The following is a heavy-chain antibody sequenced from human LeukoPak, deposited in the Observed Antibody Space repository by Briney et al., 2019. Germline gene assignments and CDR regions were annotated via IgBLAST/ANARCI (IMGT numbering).Heavy chain of an antibody. CDR1: GFTFSSNA. Sequence: GGSLRLSCAASGFTFSSNAMRWVRQAPGKGRGWVSAISGSGGSTYYADSVKARFTISRDNSKNTLYLQMNSLRAEDTAVYYCANLEGYWGQGTLVTVSS. D-gene: IGHD1-1*01. V-gene: IGHV3-23*01. CDR2: ISGSGGST. CDR3: ANLEGY. J-gene: IGHJ4*02.